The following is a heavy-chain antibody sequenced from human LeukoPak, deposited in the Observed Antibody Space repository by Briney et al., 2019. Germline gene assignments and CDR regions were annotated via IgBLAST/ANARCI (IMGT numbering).Heavy chain of an antibody. D-gene: IGHD6-13*01. CDR1: GFTFSSYS. CDR2: ISSSSSTI. V-gene: IGHV3-48*01. Sequence: PGGSLRLSCAASGFTFSSYSMNWVRQAPGKGLEWVSYISSSSSTIYYADSVKGRFTISRDNSKNTLYLQMNSLRVEDTALYYCAKEWGKYSSSWYGLDYWGQGTLVTVSS. CDR3: AKEWGKYSSSWYGLDY. J-gene: IGHJ4*02.